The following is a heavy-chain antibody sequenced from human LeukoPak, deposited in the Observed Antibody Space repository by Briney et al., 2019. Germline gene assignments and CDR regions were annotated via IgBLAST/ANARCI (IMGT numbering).Heavy chain of an antibody. Sequence: PGGSLRLSCAASGFTFRSYAMSWVRQAPGKGLEWVSAISGSGGSTYYADSVKGRFTISRDNSKNTLYLQMNSLRAEDTAVYYCAKLLLSESYYSRGAFDIWGQGTLVTVSS. J-gene: IGHJ3*02. CDR2: ISGSGGST. CDR1: GFTFRSYA. CDR3: AKLLLSESYYSRGAFDI. D-gene: IGHD1-26*01. V-gene: IGHV3-23*01.